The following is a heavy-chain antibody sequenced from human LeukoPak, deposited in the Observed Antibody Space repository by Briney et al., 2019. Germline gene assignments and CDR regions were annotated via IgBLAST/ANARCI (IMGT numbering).Heavy chain of an antibody. D-gene: IGHD4-17*01. CDR1: GFTFSYTW. V-gene: IGHV3-74*01. CDR3: ARVRTTVTYYFDY. Sequence: PGGSLRLSCAASGFTFSYTWMHWVRQAPGKGLVWVSRISSDGSDTRYAESVKGRFTISRDSAKNSLYVQMNSLRAEDTAVYYCARVRTTVTYYFDYWGQGTLVTVSS. J-gene: IGHJ4*02. CDR2: ISSDGSDT.